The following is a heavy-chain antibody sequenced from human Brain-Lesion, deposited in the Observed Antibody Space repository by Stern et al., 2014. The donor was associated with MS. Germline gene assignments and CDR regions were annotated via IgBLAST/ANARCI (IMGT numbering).Heavy chain of an antibody. CDR1: GGSISSSGYY. D-gene: IGHD1-26*01. CDR3: ATTRWDLFTWNWFDP. Sequence: QVQLVESGPGLVKPSQTLSLTCTVSGGSISSSGYYWSWIRQPADKGLEWIGRIHDSGSTYYNPSLKSRVTISMVTAQNQCSLKLPSVTAADTAVYYCATTRWDLFTWNWFDPWGQGTLVTVSS. J-gene: IGHJ5*02. CDR2: IHDSGST. V-gene: IGHV4-61*02.